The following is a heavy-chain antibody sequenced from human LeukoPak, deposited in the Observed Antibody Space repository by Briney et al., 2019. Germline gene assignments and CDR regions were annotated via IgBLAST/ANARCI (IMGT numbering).Heavy chain of an antibody. D-gene: IGHD1-26*01. Sequence: ASVKVSCKASGYTFTSYGISWVRQAPGQGLEWMGWISAYNGNTNYAQKLQGRVTMTTDTSTSTAYMELRSLRSDDTAVYYCATLGALVGAFHFDYWGQGTLVTVSS. J-gene: IGHJ4*02. CDR2: ISAYNGNT. CDR3: ATLGALVGAFHFDY. CDR1: GYTFTSYG. V-gene: IGHV1-18*01.